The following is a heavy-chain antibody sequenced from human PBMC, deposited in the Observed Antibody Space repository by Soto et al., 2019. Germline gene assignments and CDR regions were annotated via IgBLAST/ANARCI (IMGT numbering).Heavy chain of an antibody. CDR3: ARLRWEQPWVFDY. J-gene: IGHJ4*02. D-gene: IGHD1-26*01. CDR2: INHSGGT. V-gene: IGHV4-34*02. CDR1: GGSFSGYY. Sequence: QVQLQQWGAGLLKPSETLSLTCAVYGGSFSGYYWSWIRQPPVKGLEWIGEINHSGGTNYNPSLTSRVTISVDTSKNQFALKLSSVTAADTAVFYCARLRWEQPWVFDYWGQGTRVTVSS.